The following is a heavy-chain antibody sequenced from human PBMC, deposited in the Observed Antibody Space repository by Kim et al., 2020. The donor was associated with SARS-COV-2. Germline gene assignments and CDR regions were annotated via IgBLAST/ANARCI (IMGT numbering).Heavy chain of an antibody. CDR1: GFTFSSYS. D-gene: IGHD4-17*01. CDR3: AREVSSTVTRRGGYFDY. J-gene: IGHJ4*02. V-gene: IGHV3-21*01. Sequence: GGSLRLSCAASGFTFSSYSMNWVRQAPGKGLEWVSSISSSSSYIYYADSVKGRFTISRDNAKNSLYLQMNSLRAEDTAVYYCAREVSSTVTRRGGYFDYWGQGALVPVSS. CDR2: ISSSSSYI.